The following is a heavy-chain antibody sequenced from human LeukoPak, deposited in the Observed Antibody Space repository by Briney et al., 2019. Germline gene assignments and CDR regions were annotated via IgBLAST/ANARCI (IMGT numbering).Heavy chain of an antibody. Sequence: PSETLSLTCAVSGGSISSSNWWSWVRQPPGKGLEWIGEIYHSGSTNYNPSLKSRVTISVDKSKNQFSLKLSSVTAADTAVHYCARYPSTYYYDSSGSDAFDIWGQGTMVTVSS. J-gene: IGHJ3*02. CDR1: GGSISSSNW. CDR2: IYHSGST. CDR3: ARYPSTYYYDSSGSDAFDI. D-gene: IGHD3-22*01. V-gene: IGHV4-4*02.